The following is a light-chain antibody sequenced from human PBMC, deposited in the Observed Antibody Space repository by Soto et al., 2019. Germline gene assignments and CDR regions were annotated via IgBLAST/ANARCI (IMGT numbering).Light chain of an antibody. J-gene: IGKJ1*01. Sequence: EIEMTQSPSTLSASVGDRVTITCRASQSLSTWLAWYQQKPGKAPKVLIYDVSSLEGGVPSRFSGSGSGTEFTLTISSLQPDDFATYYCQQYNTYSRTSGQGTMV. CDR3: QQYNTYSRT. V-gene: IGKV1-5*01. CDR2: DVS. CDR1: QSLSTW.